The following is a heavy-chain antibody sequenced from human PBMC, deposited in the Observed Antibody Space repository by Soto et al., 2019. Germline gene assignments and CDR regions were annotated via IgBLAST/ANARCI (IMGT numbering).Heavy chain of an antibody. V-gene: IGHV4-30-4*01. CDR2: ISYSGST. J-gene: IGHJ6*02. CDR1: GGSISSGNYY. CDR3: AAMGTPATGLYYYGMDV. Sequence: SETLSLTCTVSGGSISSGNYYWSWIRQPPGKGLEWIGFISYSGSTYYNASLKSRVTISVDTSKNQFSLNLSFVTAADTAVYYCAAMGTPATGLYYYGMDVWGQGTTVT. D-gene: IGHD1-7*01.